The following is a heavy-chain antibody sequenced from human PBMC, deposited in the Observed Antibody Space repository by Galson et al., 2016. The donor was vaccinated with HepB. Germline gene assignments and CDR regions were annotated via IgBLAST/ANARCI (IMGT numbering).Heavy chain of an antibody. CDR2: ISYDGSDK. J-gene: IGHJ4*02. Sequence: SLRLSCAASGFTFRSYGMNWVRQAPGKGLEWVAVISYDGSDKHYADSVKGRFTISRDNSKNTVYLQMNSLRSEDTAVYYCAKDVEWLVVVVPVALDFDYWGQGTLVTVSS. CDR1: GFTFRSYG. CDR3: AKDVEWLVVVVPVALDFDY. D-gene: IGHD2-2*01. V-gene: IGHV3-30*18.